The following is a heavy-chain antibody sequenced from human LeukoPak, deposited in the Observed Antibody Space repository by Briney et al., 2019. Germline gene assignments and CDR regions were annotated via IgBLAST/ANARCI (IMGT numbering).Heavy chain of an antibody. CDR1: GFTFSSYG. V-gene: IGHV3-30*18. CDR2: ISYDGSNK. Sequence: PGRSLRLSCAASGFTFSSYGMHWVRQAPGKGLEWVAVISYDGSNKYYADSVKGRFTISRDNSKNTLYLQMNSLRAEDTAVYYCAKDQQWLVANQFDYWGQGTLVTVSS. CDR3: AKDQQWLVANQFDY. J-gene: IGHJ4*02. D-gene: IGHD6-19*01.